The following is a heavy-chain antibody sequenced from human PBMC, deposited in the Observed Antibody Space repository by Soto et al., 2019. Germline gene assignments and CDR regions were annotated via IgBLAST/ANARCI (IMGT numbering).Heavy chain of an antibody. CDR2: ISAYNGNT. J-gene: IGHJ5*02. CDR3: ARGAEARISMIKGGWFDP. CDR1: GYTFTSYG. D-gene: IGHD3-22*01. Sequence: QVQLVQSGAEVKKPGASVKVSCKASGYTFTSYGISWVRQAPGQGLEWMGWISAYNGNTNYAQKLQGRGTMTTDTATSTAYMELRSLRSDDTTVYYCARGAEARISMIKGGWFDPWGQGTLVTVSS. V-gene: IGHV1-18*04.